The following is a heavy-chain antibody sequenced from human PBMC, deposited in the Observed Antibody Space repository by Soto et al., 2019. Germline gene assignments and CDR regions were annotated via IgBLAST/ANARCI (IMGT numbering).Heavy chain of an antibody. Sequence: QVQLVQSGAEVKKPGASVKVSCKASGYTFTGYYMHWVRQAPGQGLEWMGWINPNSGGTNYAQKFPGWVTKTRDTSISTAYMELSRLRSDDTAVYYCARDARGDEAPMDYWGQGTLVTVSS. J-gene: IGHJ4*02. V-gene: IGHV1-2*04. CDR1: GYTFTGYY. CDR2: INPNSGGT. D-gene: IGHD3-10*01. CDR3: ARDARGDEAPMDY.